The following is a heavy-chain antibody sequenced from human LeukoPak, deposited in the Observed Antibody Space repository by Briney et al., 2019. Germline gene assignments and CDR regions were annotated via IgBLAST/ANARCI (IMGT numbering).Heavy chain of an antibody. CDR3: ARGIVATEYYFDY. D-gene: IGHD5-12*01. V-gene: IGHV4-59*01. CDR1: GGPISSYY. J-gene: IGHJ4*01. Sequence: SETLSLTCTVSGGPISSYYWSWIRQPPGKGLEWIGYIYCSGSTNYNPSLKSRVTISVDTSKNQFSLKLSSVTAADTAVYYCARGIVATEYYFDYWGQGTLVTVSS. CDR2: IYCSGST.